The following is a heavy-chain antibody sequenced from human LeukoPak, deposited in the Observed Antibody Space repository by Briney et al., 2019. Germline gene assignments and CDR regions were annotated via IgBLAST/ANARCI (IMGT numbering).Heavy chain of an antibody. CDR1: GDSINSGSYY. CDR3: AREVLGPYSSGWYKLGAFDI. CDR2: TYTNGNI. D-gene: IGHD6-19*01. Sequence: SQTLSLTCTVSGDSINSGSYYWSWIRQPAGKGPEWIGRTYTNGNINYNPSLKSRVAISLDTSKNQFSMRLNSVTAADTAVYYCAREVLGPYSSGWYKLGAFDIWGQGTMVTVSS. V-gene: IGHV4-61*02. J-gene: IGHJ3*02.